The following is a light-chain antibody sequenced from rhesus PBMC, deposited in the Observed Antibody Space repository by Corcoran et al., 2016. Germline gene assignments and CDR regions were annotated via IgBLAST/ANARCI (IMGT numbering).Light chain of an antibody. Sequence: DIQMTQSPSSLSASVGDRVTITCRASQGITNDLAWYQQKPGETSKLLIYEASSLQSGLPSRFSGSGVGTEFTLTISSLQSEDFATYYGQHYYSTPYSFGQGTKVEIK. CDR1: QGITND. V-gene: IGKV1-25*01. J-gene: IGKJ2*01. CDR2: EAS. CDR3: QHYYSTPYS.